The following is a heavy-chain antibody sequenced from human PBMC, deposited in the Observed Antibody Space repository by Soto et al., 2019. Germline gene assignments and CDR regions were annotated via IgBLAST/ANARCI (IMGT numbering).Heavy chain of an antibody. J-gene: IGHJ4*02. D-gene: IGHD3-22*01. CDR3: VRSDSSGVLDY. V-gene: IGHV4-31*03. Sequence: QVQLQESGPGLVKPSQTLSLTCNVSGGSISSGGYYWSWIRQHPGKGLEWIGYIYYSGSTYYNPSLKSRVTISVDTSKNQFSLKLSSVTAADTAVYYCVRSDSSGVLDYWGQGTLVTVSS. CDR1: GGSISSGGYY. CDR2: IYYSGST.